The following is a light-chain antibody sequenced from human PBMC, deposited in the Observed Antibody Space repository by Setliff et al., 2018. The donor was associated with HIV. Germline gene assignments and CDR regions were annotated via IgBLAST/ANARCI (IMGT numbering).Light chain of an antibody. CDR3: QSYDSSLSGYVV. CDR1: SSNIGAGYD. Sequence: QSVLTQPPSVPGAPGQRVTISCTGSSSNIGAGYDVHWYQQLPATAPKLLIYGNSNRPSGVPDRFSGSKSGTSASLAITGLQAEDEADYYCQSYDSSLSGYVVFGGGTKVTVL. J-gene: IGLJ2*01. CDR2: GNS. V-gene: IGLV1-40*01.